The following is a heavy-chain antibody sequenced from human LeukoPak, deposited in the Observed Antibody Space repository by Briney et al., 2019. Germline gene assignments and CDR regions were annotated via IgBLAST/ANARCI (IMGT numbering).Heavy chain of an antibody. CDR1: GYTLTDLS. J-gene: IGHJ4*02. D-gene: IGHD3-9*01. CDR2: FDPEDGEP. Sequence: GPSVKLSCKVSGYTLTDLSMHWVRQAPGKWIDLMGGFDPEDGEPIYAQKFQGRVTMTEDTSTDTAYMELSSLRSEDTAVYYCASTYDILTGYRDYWGQGTLVTVSS. CDR3: ASTYDILTGYRDY. V-gene: IGHV1-24*01.